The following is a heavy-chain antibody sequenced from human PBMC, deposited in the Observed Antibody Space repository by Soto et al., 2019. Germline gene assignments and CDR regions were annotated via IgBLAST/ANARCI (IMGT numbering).Heavy chain of an antibody. CDR1: GYTLTELS. CDR3: ATVTMVRGVNDFDD. Sequence: ASVKVSCKVSGYTLTELSMHWVRQAPGKGLEWMGGFDPEDGETIYAQKFQGRVTMTEDTSTDTAYMELSSLRSEDTAVYYCATVTMVRGVNDFDDWGKGTLVTVYS. CDR2: FDPEDGET. D-gene: IGHD3-10*01. J-gene: IGHJ4*02. V-gene: IGHV1-24*01.